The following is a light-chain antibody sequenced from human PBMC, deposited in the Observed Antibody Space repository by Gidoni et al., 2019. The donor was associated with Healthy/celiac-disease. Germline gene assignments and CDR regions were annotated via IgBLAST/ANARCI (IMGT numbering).Light chain of an antibody. V-gene: IGKV3-15*01. CDR2: GAS. CDR3: QQYNNWPPSYT. J-gene: IGKJ2*01. Sequence: DIVMTPPPATLSVSPGERATLSCRASQSVSSNLAWYQQKPGQAPRLLIYGASTRATGIPARFSGSGSGTEFTLTISSLQSEDFAVYYCQQYNNWPPSYTFGQGTKLEIK. CDR1: QSVSSN.